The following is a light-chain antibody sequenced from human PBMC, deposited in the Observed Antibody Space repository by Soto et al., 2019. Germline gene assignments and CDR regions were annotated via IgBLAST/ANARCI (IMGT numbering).Light chain of an antibody. CDR2: AAT. J-gene: IGKJ1*01. V-gene: IGKV1-8*01. CDR1: QAIDFY. Sequence: AIRMTQSPASLSAATEDRVTITCRASQAIDFYLAWYQQKPGNAPKLLIYAATILQRGVPSRFSGSGSGTDFTLTISNLQSEDFATYFCQQYYASPTFGLGTKVEIK. CDR3: QQYYASPT.